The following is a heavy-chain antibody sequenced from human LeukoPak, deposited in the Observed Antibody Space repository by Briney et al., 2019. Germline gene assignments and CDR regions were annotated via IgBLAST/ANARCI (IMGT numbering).Heavy chain of an antibody. CDR1: GFTFSSYA. D-gene: IGHD3-22*01. V-gene: IGHV3-23*01. CDR3: ARGGLRGDYYDSSRYFDLDY. CDR2: ISGSGGST. J-gene: IGHJ4*02. Sequence: PGGSLRLSCAASGFTFSSYAMSWVRQAPGKGLEWVSAISGSGGSTYYADSVKGRFTISRDNSKNTLYLQMNSLRAEDTAVYYCARGGLRGDYYDSSRYFDLDYWGQGTLVTVSS.